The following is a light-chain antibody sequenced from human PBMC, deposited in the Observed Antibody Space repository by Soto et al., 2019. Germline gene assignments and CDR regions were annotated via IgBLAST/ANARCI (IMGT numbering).Light chain of an antibody. CDR3: QQYNNWPRT. Sequence: VRTHNPASLYGSPGERATLSCSANQSVSSNLAWYQQRPGQAPRLRIHGATTRATVIPARFSVSGSGTEFTLTISSLQSEDFAVYYCQQYNNWPRTFGQGTKVDIK. V-gene: IGKV3-15*01. CDR2: GAT. CDR1: QSVSSN. J-gene: IGKJ1*01.